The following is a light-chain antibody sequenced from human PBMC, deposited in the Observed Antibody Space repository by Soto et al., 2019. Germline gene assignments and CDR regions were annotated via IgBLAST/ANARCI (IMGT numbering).Light chain of an antibody. CDR2: DAS. J-gene: IGKJ1*01. V-gene: IGKV1-5*01. Sequence: DIQMTQSPSTLSASVGDRVTITCRASQSISSWLAWYQQKPGKAPKLLIYDASSLESGVPSRFSGSGSGTEFTLTISSLQPDDFATYYCQQCNSYPWTFGQGTKVDIX. CDR1: QSISSW. CDR3: QQCNSYPWT.